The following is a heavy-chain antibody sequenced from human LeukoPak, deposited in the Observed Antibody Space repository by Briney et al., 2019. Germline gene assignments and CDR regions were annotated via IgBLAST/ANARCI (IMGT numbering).Heavy chain of an antibody. J-gene: IGHJ4*02. Sequence: GGSLRLSCAASGFTFSSYWMHWVRQAPGKGLVWVSRINSDGSGTSYADSVKGRFTISRDNAKNTLYLQMNSLRAEDTAVYYCAREGSGYYRGIGYWGQGTLVTVSS. CDR1: GFTFSSYW. D-gene: IGHD3-22*01. CDR3: AREGSGYYRGIGY. CDR2: INSDGSGT. V-gene: IGHV3-74*01.